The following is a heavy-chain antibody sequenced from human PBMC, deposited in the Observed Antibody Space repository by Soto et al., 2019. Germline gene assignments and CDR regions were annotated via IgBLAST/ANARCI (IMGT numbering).Heavy chain of an antibody. D-gene: IGHD6-19*01. V-gene: IGHV3-30*18. CDR1: GFTFSSYG. CDR3: AKGGGSSGWYMGP. Sequence: QVQLVESGGGVVQPGRSLRLSCAASGFTFSSYGMHWVRQAPGKGLEWVAVISYDGSNKYYADSVKGRFTISRDNSKNTLYLQMNSLSAEDTAVYYCAKGGGSSGWYMGPWGQGTLVTVSS. J-gene: IGHJ4*02. CDR2: ISYDGSNK.